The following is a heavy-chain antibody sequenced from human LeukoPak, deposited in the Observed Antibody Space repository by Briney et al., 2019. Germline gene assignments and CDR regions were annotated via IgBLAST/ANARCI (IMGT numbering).Heavy chain of an antibody. V-gene: IGHV3-53*01. Sequence: GGSLRLSCADSGFTVSTKCMKWGRQAPGKGLEWVSILYSGSDTYYANSVKGRFTISRDSSKNILFLQMNDLRAEDTAVYYCARGEDHFHWYLDLWGRGTLVTVSS. CDR1: GFTVSTKC. J-gene: IGHJ2*01. CDR3: ARGEDHFHWYLDL. D-gene: IGHD2-15*01. CDR2: LYSGSDT.